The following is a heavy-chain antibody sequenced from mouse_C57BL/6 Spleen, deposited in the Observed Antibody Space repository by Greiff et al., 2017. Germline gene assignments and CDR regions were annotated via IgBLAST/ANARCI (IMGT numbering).Heavy chain of an antibody. J-gene: IGHJ3*01. D-gene: IGHD2-14*01. CDR2: IDPNSGGT. Sequence: QVQLKQPGAELVKPGASVKLSCKASGYTFTSYWMHWVKQRPGRGLEWIGRIDPNSGGTKYNEKFKSKATLTVDKPSSTAYMQLSSLTSEDSAVFYCARDEDRGGCADWGQGTLVTVSA. CDR3: ARDEDRGGCAD. V-gene: IGHV1-72*01. CDR1: GYTFTSYW.